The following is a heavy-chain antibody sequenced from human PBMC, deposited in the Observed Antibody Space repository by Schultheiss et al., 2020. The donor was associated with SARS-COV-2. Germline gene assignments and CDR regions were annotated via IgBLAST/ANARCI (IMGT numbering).Heavy chain of an antibody. J-gene: IGHJ4*02. D-gene: IGHD6-6*01. V-gene: IGHV1-18*04. CDR3: ARDLSSSPEDY. CDR1: GNIFISDH. CDR2: ISAYNGNT. Sequence: ASVKVSCKASGNIFISDHMHWVRQAPGQGLEWMGWISAYNGNTNYAQKLQGRVTMTTDTSTSTAYMELSRLRSDDTAVYYCARDLSSSPEDYWGQGTQVTVSS.